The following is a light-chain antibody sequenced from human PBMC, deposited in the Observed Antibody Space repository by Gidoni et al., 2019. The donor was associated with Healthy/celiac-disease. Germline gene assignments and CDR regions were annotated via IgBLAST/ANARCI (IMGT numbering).Light chain of an antibody. V-gene: IGKV3-20*01. J-gene: IGKJ1*01. Sequence: EIVLTKSTGTLSLSPGERATLSCRASQSVSSSYLAWYQQKPGQAPRLLIYGASSRATGIPDRFSGSGSGTDFTLTISRLEPEDFAVYYCQQYGSSPWTFGQGTKVEIK. CDR3: QQYGSSPWT. CDR2: GAS. CDR1: QSVSSSY.